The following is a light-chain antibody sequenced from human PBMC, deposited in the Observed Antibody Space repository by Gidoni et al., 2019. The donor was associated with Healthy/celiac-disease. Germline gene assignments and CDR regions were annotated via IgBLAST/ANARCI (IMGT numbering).Light chain of an antibody. CDR3: QQYNSYPWT. V-gene: IGKV1-5*03. Sequence: DIQMTQSPSTLSASVGDRVTIPCRASQSISSGLAWYQQKPGKAPKLLIYKASSLESGVPSRFSGSGSGTEFTLTISSLQPDDFATYYCQQYNSYPWTFGQGTKVEIK. J-gene: IGKJ1*01. CDR2: KAS. CDR1: QSISSG.